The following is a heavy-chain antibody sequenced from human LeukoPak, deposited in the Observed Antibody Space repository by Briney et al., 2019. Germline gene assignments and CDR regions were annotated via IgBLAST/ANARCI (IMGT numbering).Heavy chain of an antibody. CDR1: GGSTSSGGYY. J-gene: IGHJ4*02. CDR2: IYYSGST. D-gene: IGHD1-14*01. Sequence: SETLSLTCTVSGGSTSSGGYYWSWIRQHPGKGLEWIGYIYYSGSTYYNPSLKSRVTMSVDTSENQFSLKLTSVTAADTAVYYCARSPEYYFDYWGQGTLVTVSS. V-gene: IGHV4-31*03. CDR3: ARSPEYYFDY.